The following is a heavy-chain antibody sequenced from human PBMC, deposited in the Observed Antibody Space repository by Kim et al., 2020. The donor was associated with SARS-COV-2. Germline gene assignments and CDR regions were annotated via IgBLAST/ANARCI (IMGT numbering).Heavy chain of an antibody. J-gene: IGHJ4*02. D-gene: IGHD5-18*01. V-gene: IGHV3-23*01. Sequence: KGRFTISRDNSKNTLYLQMNSLRAEDTAVYYCAKELGYSYGYVLGYYFDYWGQGTLVTVSS. CDR3: AKELGYSYGYVLGYYFDY.